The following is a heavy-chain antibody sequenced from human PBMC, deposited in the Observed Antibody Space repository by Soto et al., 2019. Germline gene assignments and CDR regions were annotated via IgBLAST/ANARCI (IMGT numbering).Heavy chain of an antibody. J-gene: IGHJ6*02. CDR1: GSGFIRSG. Sequence: SVKVSCKASGSGFIRSGIQWVRQAHGQRLEWIGWIVVASGQTNYAQNFRGRVTITRDTSTATAYIELTGLTSEDTAVYFCSADRPDIGVGWWVWGQGTTVTVSS. CDR2: IVVASGQT. CDR3: SADRPDIGVGWWV. V-gene: IGHV1-58*02. D-gene: IGHD2-15*01.